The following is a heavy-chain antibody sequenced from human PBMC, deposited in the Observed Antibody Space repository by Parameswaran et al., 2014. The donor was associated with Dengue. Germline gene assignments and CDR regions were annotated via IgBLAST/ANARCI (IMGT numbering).Heavy chain of an antibody. Sequence: VRQAPGKGLEWVSAISGSGGSTYYADSVKGRFTISRDNSKNTLYLQMNSLRAEDTAVYYCAKLGFSFVAGTRVGYDYWGQGTLVTVSS. CDR3: AKLGFSFVAGTRVGYDY. CDR2: ISGSGGST. J-gene: IGHJ4*02. V-gene: IGHV3-23*01. D-gene: IGHD6-19*01.